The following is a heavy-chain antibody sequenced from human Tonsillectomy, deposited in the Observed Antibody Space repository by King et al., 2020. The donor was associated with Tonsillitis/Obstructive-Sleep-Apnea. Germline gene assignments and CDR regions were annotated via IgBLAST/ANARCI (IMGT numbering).Heavy chain of an antibody. D-gene: IGHD4-11*01. Sequence: VQLVESGGGLVKPGGSLRLSCTVSGFTFSNAWMSWVRQAPGKGLEWVGRIKSETEGGTTDYAAPVKGRFTISRDDSKNTLYLQMNSLKTEDTAVYYCTTDGLHRVWGQGTLVTVSS. V-gene: IGHV3-15*01. CDR3: TTDGLHRV. CDR2: IKSETEGGTT. J-gene: IGHJ4*02. CDR1: GFTFSNAW.